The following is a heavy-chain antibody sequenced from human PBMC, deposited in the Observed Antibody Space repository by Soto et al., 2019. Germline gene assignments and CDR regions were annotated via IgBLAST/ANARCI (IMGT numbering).Heavy chain of an antibody. D-gene: IGHD3-3*01. J-gene: IGHJ4*02. CDR2: TSYDGSNK. Sequence: GGSLRLSCAASGFTFSSYAMHWVRQAPGKGLEWVAVTSYDGSNKYYADSVKGRFTISRDNSKNTLYLQMNSLRAEDTAVYYCAREWDYYDFWSGYYSYYFDYWGQGTLVTVSS. CDR3: AREWDYYDFWSGYYSYYFDY. CDR1: GFTFSSYA. V-gene: IGHV3-30-3*01.